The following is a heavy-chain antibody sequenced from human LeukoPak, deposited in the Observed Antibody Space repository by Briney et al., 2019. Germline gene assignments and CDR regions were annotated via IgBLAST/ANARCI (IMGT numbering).Heavy chain of an antibody. CDR3: ARMRGDYVAFDI. J-gene: IGHJ3*02. CDR2: IYWDDDK. D-gene: IGHD4-17*01. Sequence: SGPTLVNPTQTLTLTCTFSGFSLSTSGVGVGWIGQPPGKALEWLALIYWDDDKRYSPSLKSRLTITKDTSKNQVVLTMTNMDPVDTDTYYCARMRGDYVAFDIWGQGTMVTVSS. CDR1: GFSLSTSGVG. V-gene: IGHV2-5*02.